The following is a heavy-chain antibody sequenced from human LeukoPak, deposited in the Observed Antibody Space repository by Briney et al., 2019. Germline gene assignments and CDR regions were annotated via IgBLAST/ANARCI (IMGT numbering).Heavy chain of an antibody. J-gene: IGHJ6*02. Sequence: GGSLRLSCAASGFTFSSYGMHWVRQAPGKGLEWVAVIWYDGSNKYYADSVKGRFTISRDNSKNTLYLQMNSLRAEDTAVYYCGRDLQEYYYYGMDVWGQGTTVTVSS. CDR1: GFTFSSYG. V-gene: IGHV3-33*01. CDR3: GRDLQEYYYYGMDV. CDR2: IWYDGSNK.